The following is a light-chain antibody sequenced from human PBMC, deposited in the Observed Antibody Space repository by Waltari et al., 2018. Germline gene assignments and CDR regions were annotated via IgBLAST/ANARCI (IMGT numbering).Light chain of an antibody. CDR1: QSLLHSDGKSY. Sequence: VMTQSPPSLSVSPGQPASISCKSSQSLLHSDGKSYLCWYVQKPGQPPQLLIYEASNRFSGVPERFSGSVSGTLFTLKISRVEAEDVGIYYCMQRIQTPVTFGGGTKVEIK. J-gene: IGKJ4*01. V-gene: IGKV2D-29*01. CDR2: EAS. CDR3: MQRIQTPVT.